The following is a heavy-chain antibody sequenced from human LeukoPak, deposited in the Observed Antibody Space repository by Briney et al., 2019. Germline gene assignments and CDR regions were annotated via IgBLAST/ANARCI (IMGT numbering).Heavy chain of an antibody. V-gene: IGHV3-33*01. CDR2: IWYDGSNK. J-gene: IGHJ5*02. CDR1: GFTFSSYG. D-gene: IGHD2-2*01. Sequence: GGSLRLSCAASGFTFSSYGMHWVRQAPGKGLEWVAVIWYDGSNKYYADSVKGRFTISRDNSKNTLYPQMNSLRAEDTAVYYCARDLLGYCSSTSCYAPPWFDPWGQGTLVTVSS. CDR3: ARDLLGYCSSTSCYAPPWFDP.